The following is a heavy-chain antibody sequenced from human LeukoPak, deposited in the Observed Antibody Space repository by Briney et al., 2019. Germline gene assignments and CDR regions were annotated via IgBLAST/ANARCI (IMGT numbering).Heavy chain of an antibody. V-gene: IGHV3-33*06. D-gene: IGHD3-22*01. Sequence: GRSLRLSCAASGFTFSSYGMHWVRQAPGKGLEWVAVIWYDGSNKYYADSVKGRFTISRDNSKNTLYLQMNSLRAEDTAVYYCAKNYDSSGYYESVDAFDIWGQGTMVTVSS. CDR1: GFTFSSYG. CDR2: IWYDGSNK. J-gene: IGHJ3*02. CDR3: AKNYDSSGYYESVDAFDI.